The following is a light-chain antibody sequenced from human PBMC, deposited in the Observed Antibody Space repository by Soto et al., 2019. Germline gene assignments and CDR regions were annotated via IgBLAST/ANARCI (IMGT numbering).Light chain of an antibody. Sequence: EIVLTQSPGTLSLSPGERATLSCRASQSVSSTYLVWYQQKPGQAPRLLIYGASSRATGIPDRFSGSGSGTDFTLPISRLEPEDFAVYYCQQYGSSPPVTFGQGTRLEIK. J-gene: IGKJ5*01. V-gene: IGKV3-20*01. CDR3: QQYGSSPPVT. CDR2: GAS. CDR1: QSVSSTY.